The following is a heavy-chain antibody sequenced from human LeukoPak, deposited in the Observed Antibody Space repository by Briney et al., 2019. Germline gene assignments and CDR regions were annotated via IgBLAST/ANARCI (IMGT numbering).Heavy chain of an antibody. CDR2: ISVYNGNT. CDR1: GYTFTSYD. J-gene: IGHJ6*03. V-gene: IGHV1-18*01. Sequence: VASVKVSCKASGYTFTSYDISWLRQAPGQGLEWMGWISVYNGNTNYAQRLQGRVTMTTDTSTSTAYMELRSLRSDDTAVYYCARDPDYYYYMDVWGKGTTVTVSS. CDR3: ARDPDYYYYMDV.